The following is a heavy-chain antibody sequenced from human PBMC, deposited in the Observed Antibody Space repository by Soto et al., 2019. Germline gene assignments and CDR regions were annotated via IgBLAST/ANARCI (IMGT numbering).Heavy chain of an antibody. V-gene: IGHV3-30*18. D-gene: IGHD3-3*01. Sequence: QVQLVESGGGVVQPGGSLRLSCAASGFTFNTFAMHWVRQAPGKGLQWLGVISYDGSTKYYADSVKGRFAISRENSKKTVYLQMNSLRTEDTAVYYCAKDDGVGTSFRIDYWGTGILVAVSP. J-gene: IGHJ4*02. CDR3: AKDDGVGTSFRIDY. CDR1: GFTFNTFA. CDR2: ISYDGSTK.